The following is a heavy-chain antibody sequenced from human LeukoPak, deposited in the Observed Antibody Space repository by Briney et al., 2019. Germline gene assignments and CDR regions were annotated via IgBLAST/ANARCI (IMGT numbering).Heavy chain of an antibody. J-gene: IGHJ6*03. Sequence: KTSETLSLTCTVSGGSISSGSYYWSWIRQPAGKGLEWIGRIYTSGSTNYNPSLKSRVTISVDTSKNQFSLKLSSVTAADTAVYYCSGARRSSSWYGYYYYYYMDVWGKGTTVTVSS. CDR1: GGSISSGSYY. D-gene: IGHD6-13*01. V-gene: IGHV4-61*02. CDR3: SGARRSSSWYGYYYYYYMDV. CDR2: IYTSGST.